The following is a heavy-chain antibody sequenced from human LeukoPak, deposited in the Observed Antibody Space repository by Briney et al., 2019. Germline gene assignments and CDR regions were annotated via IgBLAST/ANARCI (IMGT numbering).Heavy chain of an antibody. D-gene: IGHD4-17*01. Sequence: GGSLRLSCAASGFTFSSYSMNWVRQAPGKGLEWVSVIYSGGSTYYADSVKGRFTISRDNSKNTLYLQMNSLRAEDTAVYYCAKGHDYGDYVYFQHWGQGTLVTVSS. CDR1: GFTFSSYS. J-gene: IGHJ1*01. V-gene: IGHV3-53*01. CDR2: IYSGGST. CDR3: AKGHDYGDYVYFQH.